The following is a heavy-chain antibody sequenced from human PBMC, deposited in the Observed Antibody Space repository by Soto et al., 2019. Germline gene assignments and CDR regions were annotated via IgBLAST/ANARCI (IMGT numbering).Heavy chain of an antibody. D-gene: IGHD1-26*01. CDR2: IYYSGST. Sequence: QVQLQESGPGLVKPSATLSLTCTVSGGSVSSGSYYWSWIRQPPGKGLEWIGYIYYSGSTNYNPSLKSRVTISVDTSKNQFSLKLSSVTAADTAVYYCARGVGPYNWFDPWGQGTLVTVSS. CDR3: ARGVGPYNWFDP. J-gene: IGHJ5*02. CDR1: GGSVSSGSYY. V-gene: IGHV4-61*01.